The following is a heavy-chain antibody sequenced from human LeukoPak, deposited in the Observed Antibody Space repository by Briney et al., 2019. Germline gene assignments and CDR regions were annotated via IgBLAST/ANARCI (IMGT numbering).Heavy chain of an antibody. V-gene: IGHV1-46*01. CDR2: INPSGGST. Sequence: ASVKVSCKASGYTFTSYYMHWVRQAPGQGLEWMGIINPSGGSTSYAQKFQGSVTMTRDMSTSTVYMELSSLRSEDTAVYYCARVTSDSGSYPHWGQGTLVTVSS. CDR1: GYTFTSYY. D-gene: IGHD1-26*01. CDR3: ARVTSDSGSYPH. J-gene: IGHJ4*02.